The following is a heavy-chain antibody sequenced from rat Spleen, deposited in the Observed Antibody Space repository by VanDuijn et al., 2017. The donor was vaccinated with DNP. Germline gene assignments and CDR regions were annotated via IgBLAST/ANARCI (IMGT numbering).Heavy chain of an antibody. D-gene: IGHD1-9*01. CDR1: GFSLTSYT. CDR2: ISSGGST. J-gene: IGHJ2*01. V-gene: IGHV2-6*01. Sequence: QVELRESGPGLVQPSQTLSLTCAISGFSLTSYTVSWVRQPPGKGLEWIAAISSGGSTYYNSALKSRLSISRDTSKSQVFLKMNSLQTEDTAMYLCASSPTGIRYWGQGVMVTVSS. CDR3: ASSPTGIRY.